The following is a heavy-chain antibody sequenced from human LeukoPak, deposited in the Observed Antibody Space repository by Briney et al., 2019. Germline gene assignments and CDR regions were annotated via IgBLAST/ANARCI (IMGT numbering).Heavy chain of an antibody. V-gene: IGHV3-48*03. D-gene: IGHD5-18*01. Sequence: GSLRLSCAASGFTFSSYEMNWVRQAPGKGLEWVSYISSSGDTIYYADSVKGRFTISRDNAKNSLYLQMNSLRVEDTAVYYCARDGGTRLKYSYGYGDYWGQGTLVTVSS. CDR3: ARDGGTRLKYSYGYGDY. J-gene: IGHJ4*02. CDR1: GFTFSSYE. CDR2: ISSSGDTI.